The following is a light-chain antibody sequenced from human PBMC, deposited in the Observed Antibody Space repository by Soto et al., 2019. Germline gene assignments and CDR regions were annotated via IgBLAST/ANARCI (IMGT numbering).Light chain of an antibody. CDR1: QNVRTF. CDR2: GAS. J-gene: IGKJ1*01. V-gene: IGKV3-11*01. Sequence: EVVLTQSPATLSLSPGERATLSCRASQNVRTFLDWYQQKPGQARRLLIYGASNRATGIPARFSGSGSGTDFTLTISSLEPEDFAVYYCQQHSPGPPWTFGQGTRVEIQ. CDR3: QQHSPGPPWT.